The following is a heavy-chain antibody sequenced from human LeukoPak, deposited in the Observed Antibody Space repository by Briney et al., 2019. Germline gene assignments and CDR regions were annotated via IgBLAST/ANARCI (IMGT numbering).Heavy chain of an antibody. CDR3: ARLSSGQVTAIGLINWFDP. CDR1: GGSISSYY. D-gene: IGHD2-21*02. V-gene: IGHV4-59*08. CDR2: IYYSGST. J-gene: IGHJ5*02. Sequence: SETLSLTCTVSGGSISSYYWSWIRQPPGKGLEWIGYIYYSGSTNYNPSLKSRVTISVDTSKNQFSLKLSSVTAADTAVYYCARLSSGQVTAIGLINWFDPWGQGTLVTVSS.